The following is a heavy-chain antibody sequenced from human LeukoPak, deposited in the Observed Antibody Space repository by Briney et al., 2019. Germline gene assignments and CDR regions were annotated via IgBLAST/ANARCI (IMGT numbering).Heavy chain of an antibody. CDR1: GGSISSGSYY. CDR2: IYTSGST. D-gene: IGHD1-1*01. Sequence: SETLSLTCTVSGGSISSGSYYWSWIRQPAGKGLEWIGRIYTSGSTNYNPSLKSRVTISVDTSKNQFSLKLSSVTAADTAVYYCARDTSSDPHNVNWASNRFDPWGQGTLVTVSS. CDR3: ARDTSSDPHNVNWASNRFDP. V-gene: IGHV4-61*02. J-gene: IGHJ5*02.